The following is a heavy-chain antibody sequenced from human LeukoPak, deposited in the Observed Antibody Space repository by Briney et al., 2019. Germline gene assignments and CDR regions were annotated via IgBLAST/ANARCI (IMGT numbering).Heavy chain of an antibody. CDR2: INHSGST. CDR1: GGSLCGYY. J-gene: IGHJ4*02. V-gene: IGHV4-34*01. Sequence: SETLSLTCAVYGGSLCGYYWSWIRQPPGKGLEWIGEINHSGSTNYNPSLKSRVTISVDTSKNQFSLKPSSVTAADTAVYYCARGKGGYFDYWGQGTLVTVSS. D-gene: IGHD3-22*01. CDR3: ARGKGGYFDY.